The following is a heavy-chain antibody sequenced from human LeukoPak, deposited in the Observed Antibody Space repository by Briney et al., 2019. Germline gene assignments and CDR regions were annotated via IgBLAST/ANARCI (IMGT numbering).Heavy chain of an antibody. J-gene: IGHJ4*02. D-gene: IGHD2-2*01. CDR3: ARAASVPEFDY. Sequence: SETLSLTCTVSGGSINSYYWSWIRQPPGKGLEWIGYIYHSGSTKYNPSLKSRVTISVDTSKNQFSLKLTSVTAADTAVYYCARAASVPEFDYWGQGTLVTVSS. CDR2: IYHSGST. CDR1: GGSINSYY. V-gene: IGHV4-59*01.